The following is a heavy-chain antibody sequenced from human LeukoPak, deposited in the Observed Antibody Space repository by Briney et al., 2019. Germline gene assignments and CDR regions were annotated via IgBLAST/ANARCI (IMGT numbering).Heavy chain of an antibody. CDR3: ARRYDFWSGYPPPLDY. CDR1: GGSFTSSNYY. V-gene: IGHV4-39*01. CDR2: ISYSGST. J-gene: IGHJ4*02. Sequence: SETLSLTCTVSGGSFTSSNYYWGWIRQPPGKGLEWIGSISYSGSTHYNPSLKSRVTISVDTSKRQFSLKLNSVTAADSAVYYCARRYDFWSGYPPPLDYWGQGTLVTVSS. D-gene: IGHD3-3*01.